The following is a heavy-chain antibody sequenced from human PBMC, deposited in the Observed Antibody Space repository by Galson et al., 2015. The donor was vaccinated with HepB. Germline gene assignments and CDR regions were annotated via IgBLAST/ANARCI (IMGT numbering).Heavy chain of an antibody. CDR1: GFTFSYFW. V-gene: IGHV3-7*01. D-gene: IGHD6-6*01. CDR2: IKNDGSEE. J-gene: IGHJ6*02. CDR3: ARETYSSSFRYYYYGMDV. Sequence: SLRLSCAASGFTFSYFWMGWVRQAPGKGLEWVAKIKNDGSEEYYVDSVKGRVAISRDNSKNTLYLQMNSLRAEDTAVYYCARETYSSSFRYYYYGMDVWGQGTTVTVSS.